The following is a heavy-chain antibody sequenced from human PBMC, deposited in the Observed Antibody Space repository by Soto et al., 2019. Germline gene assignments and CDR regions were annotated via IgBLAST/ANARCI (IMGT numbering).Heavy chain of an antibody. Sequence: QVQLVESGGGVVQPGRSLRLSCAASGFTFSSYGMHWVRQAPGKGLEWVAVISYDGSNKYYADSVKGRFTISRDNSKNTLYLQMNSLRAEDTAVYYCAKSLLWFGELPGDYYGMDVWGHGTTVTVSS. CDR2: ISYDGSNK. CDR3: AKSLLWFGELPGDYYGMDV. CDR1: GFTFSSYG. V-gene: IGHV3-30*18. D-gene: IGHD3-10*01. J-gene: IGHJ6*02.